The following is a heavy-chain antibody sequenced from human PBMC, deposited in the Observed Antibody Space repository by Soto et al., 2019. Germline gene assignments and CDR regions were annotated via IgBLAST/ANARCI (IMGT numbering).Heavy chain of an antibody. D-gene: IGHD3-10*01. J-gene: IGHJ4*02. CDR2: TRNKAHSYST. CDR3: AGTPTSGSGTYHFHY. Sequence: GGSLLLSGSSSGFTFSDHYMDWVGQAQGKGLGWVGRTRNKAHSYSTEYAASVKGRFAVSRDDSKNSLYLQMNSLKIEDTAVYYCAGTPTSGSGTYHFHYWGQGTLVTVSS. V-gene: IGHV3-72*01. CDR1: GFTFSDHY.